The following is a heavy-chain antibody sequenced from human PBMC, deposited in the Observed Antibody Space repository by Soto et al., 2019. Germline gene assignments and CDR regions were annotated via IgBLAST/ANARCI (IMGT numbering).Heavy chain of an antibody. V-gene: IGHV3-73*02. J-gene: IGHJ6*02. Sequence: EVQLVESGGGLVQPGGSLTLSCAGSGFAFSGSTIHWVRQASGKGLEWVGRIRSKANSYATAYAASVKGRFIISRDDSKTTAYLQMSSLKIEDTAVYYCFRENYFSYHGMDAWGQGTTVTVS. CDR1: GFAFSGST. CDR2: IRSKANSYAT. CDR3: FRENYFSYHGMDA.